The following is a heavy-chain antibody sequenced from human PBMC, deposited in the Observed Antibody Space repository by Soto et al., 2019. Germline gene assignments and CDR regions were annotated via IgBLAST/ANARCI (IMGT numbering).Heavy chain of an antibody. CDR2: IKQDGSEK. CDR3: ARFYYDSSGYLPSPYYYYYGMDV. V-gene: IGHV3-7*04. J-gene: IGHJ6*02. CDR1: GFTFSSHW. Sequence: GGSLRLSCAASGFTFSSHWMSWVRQAPGKGLEWVANIKQDGSEKYYVDSVKGRFTISRDNAKNSLYLQMNSLRAEDTAVYYCARFYYDSSGYLPSPYYYYYGMDVWGQGTTVTSP. D-gene: IGHD3-22*01.